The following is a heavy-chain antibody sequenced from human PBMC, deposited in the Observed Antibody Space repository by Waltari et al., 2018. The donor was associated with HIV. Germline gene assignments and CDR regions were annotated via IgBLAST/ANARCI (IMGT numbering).Heavy chain of an antibody. CDR2: IGCSGTKT. J-gene: IGHJ4*02. D-gene: IGHD5-18*01. V-gene: IGHV3-23*01. CDR1: GFDFNIFA. CDR3: AKTKGYDYGFYFDS. Sequence: EVQLSDSGGGLVQPGGSLKLSCVASGFDFNIFAMNWVRQAPGKGLGWVSGIGCSGTKTFYADSVKGRFTISRDSSKNTLYLQMNSLRAEDTAVYYCAKTKGYDYGFYFDSWGQGTLVSVSS.